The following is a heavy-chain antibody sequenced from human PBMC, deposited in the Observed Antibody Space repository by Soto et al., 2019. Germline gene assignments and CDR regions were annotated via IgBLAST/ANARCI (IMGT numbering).Heavy chain of an antibody. D-gene: IGHD2-21*02. CDR2: VGTNGDT. Sequence: EVQLVESGGGLVQPGGSLRLSCVASGFAIRTNDLNWVPQGQGKVLEWVAAVGTNGDTYYTGSVKGRFTISRDNATNSLYLQMNNLRAGDTALYYCALRGSLYCGGACFTDGPDYYGMDVWGQGTTVTGSS. CDR1: GFAIRTND. CDR3: ALRGSLYCGGACFTDGPDYYGMDV. J-gene: IGHJ6*02. V-gene: IGHV3-13*01.